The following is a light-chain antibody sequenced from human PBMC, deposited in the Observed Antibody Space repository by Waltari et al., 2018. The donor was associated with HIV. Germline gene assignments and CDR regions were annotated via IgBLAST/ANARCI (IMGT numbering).Light chain of an antibody. CDR3: QQYNNWPSFT. V-gene: IGKV3-15*01. Sequence: EIVMTQSPATLSVSPGERATLSCRASQSVSSNLAWYQQKPGQAPRLLIYGASTRATGIPARFSGRGSGTEFTLTISSLQSEDFAVYYCQQYNNWPSFTFGPGTKVDIK. CDR1: QSVSSN. J-gene: IGKJ3*01. CDR2: GAS.